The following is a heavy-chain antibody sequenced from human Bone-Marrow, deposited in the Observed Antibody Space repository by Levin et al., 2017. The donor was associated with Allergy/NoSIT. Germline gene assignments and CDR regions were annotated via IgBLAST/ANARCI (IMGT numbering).Heavy chain of an antibody. CDR3: AREAVAALRGLDY. Sequence: GSLRLSCTVSGASVSSGNHYWTWIRQPPGKGLEWIGYVYYNGDTKYNPSLKSRVTISVDTSNNQFSLKLSSVTAAATAVYYWAREAVAALRGLDYWGQGTVVTVSS. J-gene: IGHJ4*02. CDR1: GASVSSGNHY. CDR2: VYYNGDT. V-gene: IGHV4-61*01. D-gene: IGHD2-15*01.